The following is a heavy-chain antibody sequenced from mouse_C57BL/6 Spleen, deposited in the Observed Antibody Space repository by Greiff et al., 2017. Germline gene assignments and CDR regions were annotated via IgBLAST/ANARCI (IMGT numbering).Heavy chain of an antibody. D-gene: IGHD2-5*01. CDR3: AIDSNYEDAMDY. CDR1: GYTFTSYW. CDR2: INPSSGYT. J-gene: IGHJ4*01. V-gene: IGHV1-7*01. Sequence: QVQLQQSGAELAKPGASVKLSCKASGYTFTSYWMHWVKQRPGQGLEWIGYINPSSGYTKYNQKFKDKATLTADKSSSTAYMQLSILTYEDSAVYCCAIDSNYEDAMDYWGQGTSVTVSS.